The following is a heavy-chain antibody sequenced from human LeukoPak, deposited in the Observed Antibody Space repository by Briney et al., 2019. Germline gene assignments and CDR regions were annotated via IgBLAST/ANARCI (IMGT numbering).Heavy chain of an antibody. CDR1: GYTFIGYY. D-gene: IGHD2-15*01. V-gene: IGHV1-2*02. J-gene: IGHJ4*02. CDR3: ARTSALAS. Sequence: GASVKVSCKASGYTFIGYYMHWVRQAPGQGLEWMGWINPNSGGTNYAQKFQDRVTMTRDTSISTVYMELSRLRSDDPAVYSCARTSALASGGQGALVPVSS. CDR2: INPNSGGT.